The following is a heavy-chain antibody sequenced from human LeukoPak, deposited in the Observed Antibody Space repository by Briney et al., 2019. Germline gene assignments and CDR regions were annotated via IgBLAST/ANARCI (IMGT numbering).Heavy chain of an antibody. CDR3: ARDSLGAAVAYYFIY. D-gene: IGHD2/OR15-2a*01. Sequence: PGGSLRLSCAASGFTFSSYSMNWVRQAPGKGLEWVSSISSSSSYIYYADSVKGRFTISRDNAKNSLYLQMDSLRAEDTAVYYCARDSLGAAVAYYFIYWGQGTLVTVSS. CDR1: GFTFSSYS. V-gene: IGHV3-21*04. CDR2: ISSSSSYI. J-gene: IGHJ4*02.